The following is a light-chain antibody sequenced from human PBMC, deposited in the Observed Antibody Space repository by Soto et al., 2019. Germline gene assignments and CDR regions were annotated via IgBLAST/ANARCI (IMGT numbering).Light chain of an antibody. CDR2: DVS. CDR1: SSDVGGYDY. CDR3: CSYAGSYTFV. V-gene: IGLV2-11*01. J-gene: IGLJ1*01. Sequence: QSALTQPRSVSGSPGQSVTISCTGTSSDVGGYDYVSWYQQHPGKAPKLMIYDVSKRPSGVPDRCSGSKSGNTASLTISGLQAEDDADYYCCSYAGSYTFVFGTGTKLTVL.